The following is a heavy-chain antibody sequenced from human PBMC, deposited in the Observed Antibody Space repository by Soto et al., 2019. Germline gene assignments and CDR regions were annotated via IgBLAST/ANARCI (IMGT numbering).Heavy chain of an antibody. D-gene: IGHD2-2*01. CDR2: ISYDGSNK. V-gene: IGHV3-30*03. J-gene: IGHJ6*02. CDR3: ARDLYCSSTSCYLGGADYYYGMDV. Sequence: GGSLRLSCAASGFTFSSYGMHWVRQAPGKGLEWVAVISYDGSNKYYADSVKGRFTISRDNSKNTLYLQMNSLRAEDTAVYYCARDLYCSSTSCYLGGADYYYGMDVWGQGTTVTVSS. CDR1: GFTFSSYG.